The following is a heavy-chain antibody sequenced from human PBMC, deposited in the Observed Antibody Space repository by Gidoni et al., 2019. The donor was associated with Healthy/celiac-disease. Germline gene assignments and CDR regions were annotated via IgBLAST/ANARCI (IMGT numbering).Heavy chain of an antibody. CDR3: ARDEIIVGATGSLDY. J-gene: IGHJ4*02. CDR2: IYYSGST. Sequence: QLQLQESGPGLVKPSETLSPTCTVPGGSISSSSYYWVWIRQPPGKGLEWIWSIYYSGSTYYNPSLKGRVTISVDTSKNQFSLKLSSVTAADTAVYYCARDEIIVGATGSLDYWGQGTLVTVSS. D-gene: IGHD1-26*01. V-gene: IGHV4-39*07. CDR1: GGSISSSSYY.